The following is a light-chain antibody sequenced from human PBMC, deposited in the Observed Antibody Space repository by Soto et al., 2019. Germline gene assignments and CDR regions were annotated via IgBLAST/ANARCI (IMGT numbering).Light chain of an antibody. CDR1: QSINTF. CDR2: GAS. Sequence: VQVTQSPNSLSTSVGDVVTITCMASQSINTFLNWYQQRPGKAPNLLIYGASNLQSGVPSRFSGSGSGTDFTLTISSLQPEDFATYFCQQSYSIPRTFCQG. CDR3: QQSYSIPRT. J-gene: IGKJ1*01. V-gene: IGKV1-39*01.